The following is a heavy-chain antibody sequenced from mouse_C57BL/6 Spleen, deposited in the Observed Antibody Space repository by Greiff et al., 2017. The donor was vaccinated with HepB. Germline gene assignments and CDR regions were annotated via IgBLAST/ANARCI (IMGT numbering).Heavy chain of an antibody. CDR1: GYTFTDYY. CDR3: ARASYDYVDY. Sequence: VQLQQSGAELVRPGASVKLSCKASGYTFTDYYINWVKQRPGQGLEWIARIYPGSGNTYYNEKFKGKATLTAEKSSSTAYMQLSSLTSEASAVYCGARASYDYVDYWGQGTTLTVSS. J-gene: IGHJ2*01. CDR2: IYPGSGNT. V-gene: IGHV1-76*01. D-gene: IGHD2-3*01.